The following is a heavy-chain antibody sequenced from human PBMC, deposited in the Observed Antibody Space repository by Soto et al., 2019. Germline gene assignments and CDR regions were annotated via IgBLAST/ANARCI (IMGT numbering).Heavy chain of an antibody. CDR1: GFTFSSYA. CDR3: PKGLRYYDYPGGAFDI. J-gene: IGHJ3*02. V-gene: IGHV3-23*01. D-gene: IGHD3-16*01. CDR2: ISGSGGST. Sequence: EVQLLESGGGLVQPGGSLRLSCAASGFTFSSYAMSWVRQAPGKGLEWVSAISGSGGSTYYADSVKGRFTISRDNSKNTLYLQMNSLRAEDSAVYYCPKGLRYYDYPGGAFDIWGQGTMVTVSS.